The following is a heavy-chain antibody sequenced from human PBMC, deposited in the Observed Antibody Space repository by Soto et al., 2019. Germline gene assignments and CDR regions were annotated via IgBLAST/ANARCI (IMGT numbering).Heavy chain of an antibody. D-gene: IGHD6-13*01. CDR2: ISYDGSNK. J-gene: IGHJ6*02. Sequence: QVQLVESGGGVVQPGRSLRLSCAASGFTFSSYAMHWVRQAPGKGLEWVAVISYDGSNKYYADSVKGRFTISRDNSKNTLYLQMNSLRAEDTAVYYCARDPSHPRGIATRMDVWGQGTTVTVSS. V-gene: IGHV3-30-3*01. CDR3: ARDPSHPRGIATRMDV. CDR1: GFTFSSYA.